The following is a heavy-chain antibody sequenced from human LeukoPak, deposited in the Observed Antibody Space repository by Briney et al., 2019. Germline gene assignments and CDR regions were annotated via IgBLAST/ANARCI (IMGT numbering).Heavy chain of an antibody. J-gene: IGHJ4*02. CDR2: IYYSGST. Sequence: KTSETLSLTCTVSGGSISSGGYYWSWIRQHPGKGLEWIGYIYYSGSTYYNPSLKSRVTISVDTSKNQFSLKLSSVTAADTAVYYCARGPWGMTPKFDYWGQGTLVTVSS. CDR3: ARGPWGMTPKFDY. CDR1: GGSISSGGYY. V-gene: IGHV4-31*03. D-gene: IGHD1-14*01.